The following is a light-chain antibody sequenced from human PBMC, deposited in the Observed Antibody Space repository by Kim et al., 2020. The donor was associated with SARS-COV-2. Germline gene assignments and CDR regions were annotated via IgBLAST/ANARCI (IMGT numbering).Light chain of an antibody. CDR3: QQRSKWPPIT. J-gene: IGKJ5*01. Sequence: VLTQSPATLSLSPGERATLSCRASQRISNYLAWYQQKPGQAPRLLIYDASNRATGIPARFSGSGSGTDFTLTISSLEPEDFAVYYCQQRSKWPPITFGHGTRLEIK. CDR1: QRISNY. CDR2: DAS. V-gene: IGKV3-11*01.